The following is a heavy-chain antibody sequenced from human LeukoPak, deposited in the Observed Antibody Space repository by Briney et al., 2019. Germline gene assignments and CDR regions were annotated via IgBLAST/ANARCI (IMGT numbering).Heavy chain of an antibody. D-gene: IGHD3/OR15-3a*01. CDR3: ARGRHPDLDYDYCMDV. J-gene: IGHJ6*03. CDR1: GYSFSSYD. Sequence: ASVKVSCKASGYSFSSYDINWVRQAPGQGLEWMGWMSPNSGDTDFAQKFQGRVIMTRNPSISTAYMELSSLGSEDTAVYYCARGRHPDLDYDYCMDVWGKGTTVTVSS. V-gene: IGHV1-8*01. CDR2: MSPNSGDT.